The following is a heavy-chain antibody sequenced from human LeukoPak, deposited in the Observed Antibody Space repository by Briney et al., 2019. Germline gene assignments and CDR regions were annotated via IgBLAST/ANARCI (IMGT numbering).Heavy chain of an antibody. CDR2: INYSGST. Sequence: PSETLSLTCAVSGGSISSSRYYWGWVRQPPGQGLEWIGSINYSGSTYYSPSLKSRVTISVDTSKNQFSLKLNSVTAADTAVYYCAGLSSSTWYVRAYHSYYYMDVWGKGTTVTVSS. D-gene: IGHD6-13*01. J-gene: IGHJ6*03. CDR3: AGLSSSTWYVRAYHSYYYMDV. CDR1: GGSISSSRYY. V-gene: IGHV4-39*01.